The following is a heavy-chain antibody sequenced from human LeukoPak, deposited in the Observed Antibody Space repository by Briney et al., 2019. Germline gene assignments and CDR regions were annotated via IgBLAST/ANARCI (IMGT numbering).Heavy chain of an antibody. CDR2: IYQGGST. J-gene: IGHJ4*02. V-gene: IGHV3-53*01. CDR3: ARVRDVYNHVFEN. D-gene: IGHD5-24*01. Sequence: GGSLRLSCAVSTFTVASNYMSWIRQTPGKGLVWVSDIYQGGSTYYSDSAKGRFTISRDISKNTLHLQMNNLRVDDTAVYYCARVRDVYNHVFENWGQGTLVTVS. CDR1: TFTVASNY.